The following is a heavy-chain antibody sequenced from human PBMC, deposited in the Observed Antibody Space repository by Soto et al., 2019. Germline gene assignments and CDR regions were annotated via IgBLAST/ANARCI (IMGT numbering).Heavy chain of an antibody. Sequence: SETLSLTCTVSGGSISSYYWSWIRQPPGKGLEWIGYIYSSGSTNYNPSLKGRVTMSLDTSKNQVSLNVTSVTAADTAVYYCAGAYSGYDRFDSWGQGTLVTVSS. D-gene: IGHD5-12*01. V-gene: IGHV4-59*01. J-gene: IGHJ4*02. CDR1: GGSISSYY. CDR2: IYSSGST. CDR3: AGAYSGYDRFDS.